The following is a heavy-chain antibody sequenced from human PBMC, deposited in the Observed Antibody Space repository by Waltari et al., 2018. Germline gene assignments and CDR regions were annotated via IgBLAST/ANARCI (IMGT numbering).Heavy chain of an antibody. J-gene: IGHJ6*02. CDR2: IRDDGSNK. CDR3: AKDGMDV. V-gene: IGHV3-30*02. Sequence: QVQLVESGGGVVQPGGSLRLSCAASGFTFSSYGMHWVRQAPGKGLEWVALIRDDGSNKYYADSVKGRFTISRDNSKNTLYLQMNSLRAEDTAVYYCAKDGMDVWGQGTTVTVSS. CDR1: GFTFSSYG.